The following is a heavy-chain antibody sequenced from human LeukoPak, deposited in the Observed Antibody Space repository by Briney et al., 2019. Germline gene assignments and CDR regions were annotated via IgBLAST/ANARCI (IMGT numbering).Heavy chain of an antibody. Sequence: GGSQRLSCAASGFTFSSYSMNWVRQAPGKGLEWVSYISSSSSTIYYADSVKGRFTISRDNAKNSLYLQMNSLRAEDTAVYYCARSLTAGYYYGMDVWGQGTTVTVSS. CDR1: GFTFSSYS. D-gene: IGHD5-18*01. CDR2: ISSSSSTI. CDR3: ARSLTAGYYYGMDV. V-gene: IGHV3-48*01. J-gene: IGHJ6*02.